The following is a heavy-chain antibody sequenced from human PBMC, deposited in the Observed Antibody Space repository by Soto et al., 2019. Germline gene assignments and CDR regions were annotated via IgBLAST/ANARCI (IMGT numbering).Heavy chain of an antibody. V-gene: IGHV1-18*01. CDR1: GYTFYIHS. CDR2: INADYGNT. CDR3: ALRIQGDYYYGMNV. D-gene: IGHD5-18*01. Sequence: ASVKVSCKASGYTFYIHSIIWVRQAPGQGLEWMGRINADYGNTQYAQRFRGRVTMTTDTSTTTVYMELTNLRSDDTAVYYCALRIQGDYYYGMNVWRQATTVTVSS. J-gene: IGHJ6*02.